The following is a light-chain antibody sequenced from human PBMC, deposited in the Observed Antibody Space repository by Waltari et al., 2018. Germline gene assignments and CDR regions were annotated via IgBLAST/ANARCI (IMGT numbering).Light chain of an antibody. Sequence: DIVMTQTPLSLPVTPGEPASISCRSSQSLLHSNGYTYLFWYLQKPGQSPQLLNYLVSNRASGVPDRFSGSGSGTDFTLKISRVEAEDVGVSYCMQGIQLPLTFGGGTKVEIK. CDR2: LVS. J-gene: IGKJ4*01. CDR1: QSLLHSNGYTY. CDR3: MQGIQLPLT. V-gene: IGKV2D-29*02.